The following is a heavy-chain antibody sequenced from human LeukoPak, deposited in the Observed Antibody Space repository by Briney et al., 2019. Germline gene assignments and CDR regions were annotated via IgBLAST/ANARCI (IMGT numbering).Heavy chain of an antibody. D-gene: IGHD2-8*02. CDR1: GFTFSTYA. J-gene: IGHJ4*02. Sequence: GGSLRLSCAASGFTFSTYAMRWVRQAPGKGLQWVSSITGSGEATYYAESVRGRFTISRDNSKNTLYLQMNSLRVEDTAIYYGADSTYWYPDDYWGQGTLVTVSS. V-gene: IGHV3-23*01. CDR2: ITGSGEAT. CDR3: ADSTYWYPDDY.